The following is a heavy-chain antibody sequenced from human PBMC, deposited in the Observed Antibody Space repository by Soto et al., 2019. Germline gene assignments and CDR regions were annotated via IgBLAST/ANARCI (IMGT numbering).Heavy chain of an antibody. Sequence: PGGSLRLSCSASGFTFSSYAMHWVRQAPGKGLEYVSAISSNGGITYYADSVKGRFTISRDNSKNTLYLQMSSLRAEDTAVYYCVKTASTAAAGGFDYWGQGTLVTVSS. J-gene: IGHJ4*02. CDR2: ISSNGGIT. CDR1: GFTFSSYA. V-gene: IGHV3-64D*06. CDR3: VKTASTAAAGGFDY. D-gene: IGHD6-13*01.